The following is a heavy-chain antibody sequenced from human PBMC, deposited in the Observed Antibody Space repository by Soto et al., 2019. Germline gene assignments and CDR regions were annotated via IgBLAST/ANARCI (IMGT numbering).Heavy chain of an antibody. V-gene: IGHV2-5*02. D-gene: IGHD4-17*01. CDR3: AHRHLTGDYDY. CDR2: IYWDDDK. J-gene: IGHJ4*02. Sequence: QITLKESGPTLVKPTQPLTLTCTFSGFSLSTSGVGVGWIRQPPGKALEWLALIYWDDDKRYSPSLKSRRTITKDSAKNQVVLTMTNMDPVDTATYYCAHRHLTGDYDYWGQGTLVTVSS. CDR1: GFSLSTSGVG.